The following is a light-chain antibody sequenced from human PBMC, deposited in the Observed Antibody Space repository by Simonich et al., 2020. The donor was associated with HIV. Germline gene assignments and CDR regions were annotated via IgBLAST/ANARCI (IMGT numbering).Light chain of an antibody. CDR2: WGS. CDR3: QQYYSSPRT. V-gene: IGKV4-1*01. CDR1: QSVLYSSNNKNY. J-gene: IGKJ1*01. Sequence: DIVMTQSPDSLAVSLGERATINCKSSQSVLYSSNNKNYLAWYQPKPGQPPKLLIYWGSTRETGVPDRYGGSGSGTDFTLTISSLQAEDVAVYYCQQYYSSPRTFGQGTKVEIK.